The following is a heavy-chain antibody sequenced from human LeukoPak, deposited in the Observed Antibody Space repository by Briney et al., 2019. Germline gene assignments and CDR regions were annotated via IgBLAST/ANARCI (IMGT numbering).Heavy chain of an antibody. D-gene: IGHD6-19*01. V-gene: IGHV3-64*01. CDR1: GFTFSSYA. Sequence: GGSLRLSCAASGFTFSSYAMHWVRQAPGKGLEYVSAISSNGGSTYYANSVKGRFTISRDNSKNTLYLQMGSLRAEDMAVYYCASLSHSSGWYGGVFDYWGQGTLVTVSS. J-gene: IGHJ4*02. CDR2: ISSNGGST. CDR3: ASLSHSSGWYGGVFDY.